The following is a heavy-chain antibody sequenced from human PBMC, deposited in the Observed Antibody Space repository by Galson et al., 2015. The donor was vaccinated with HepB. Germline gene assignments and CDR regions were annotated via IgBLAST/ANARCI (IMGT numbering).Heavy chain of an antibody. V-gene: IGHV3-74*01. Sequence: SLRLSCAASGFTFSNTWMHWVRQAPGKGLVWVSRIDTDGTGTRYADSVEGRFTISRDNARNTLHLQMNRLRAEDTAVYYCVRDGGAWYFDYWGQGTLVAVSP. CDR1: GFTFSNTW. CDR3: VRDGGAWYFDY. D-gene: IGHD3-10*01. J-gene: IGHJ4*02. CDR2: IDTDGTGT.